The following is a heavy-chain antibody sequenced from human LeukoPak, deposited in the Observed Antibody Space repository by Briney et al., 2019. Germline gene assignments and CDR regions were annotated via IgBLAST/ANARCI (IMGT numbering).Heavy chain of an antibody. V-gene: IGHV5-51*01. J-gene: IGHJ5*02. D-gene: IGHD2-2*01. CDR1: GYSFTSYW. CDR2: IYPGDSDT. CDR3: ARQIGYCSSTSCYGYWFDP. Sequence: GESLKISCKGSGYSFTSYWIGWVRQMPGKGLEWMGIIYPGDSDTRYSPSFQGQVTISADKSISTAYLQWSSLKASDTAMYYCARQIGYCSSTSCYGYWFDPWGQGTLVTVPS.